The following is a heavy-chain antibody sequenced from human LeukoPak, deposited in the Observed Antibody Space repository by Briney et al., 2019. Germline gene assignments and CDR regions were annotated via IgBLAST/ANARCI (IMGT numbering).Heavy chain of an antibody. Sequence: GRSLRLSCAASGFTFSSYGMHWVRQAPGKGLEWVAVIWYDGSNKYYADSVKGRFTISRDNSKNTLYLQMNSLRAEDTAVYYCASSGGGDGDWGQGTLVTVSS. D-gene: IGHD2-21*02. CDR3: ASSGGGDGD. CDR1: GFTFSSYG. CDR2: IWYDGSNK. J-gene: IGHJ4*02. V-gene: IGHV3-33*01.